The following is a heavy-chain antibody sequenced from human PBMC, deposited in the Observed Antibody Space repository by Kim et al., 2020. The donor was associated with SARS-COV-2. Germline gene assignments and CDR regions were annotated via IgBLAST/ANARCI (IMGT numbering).Heavy chain of an antibody. CDR3: ARVVLLLEGGDSTDYYYYGMDV. CDR2: IYHSGST. D-gene: IGHD2-21*02. Sequence: SETLSLTCAVSGGSISSSNWWSWVRQPPGKGLEWIGEIYHSGSTNYNPSLKSRVTISVDKSKNQFSLKLSSVTAADTAVYYCARVVLLLEGGDSTDYYYYGMDVWGQGTTVTVSS. J-gene: IGHJ6*02. V-gene: IGHV4-4*02. CDR1: GGSISSSNW.